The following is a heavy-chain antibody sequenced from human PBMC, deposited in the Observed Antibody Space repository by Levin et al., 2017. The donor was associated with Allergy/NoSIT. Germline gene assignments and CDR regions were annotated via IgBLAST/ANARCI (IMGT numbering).Heavy chain of an antibody. CDR1: GFPLNNAW. V-gene: IGHV3-15*01. CDR3: ATVSPYFQDSSAFYFSHFYYYAMDV. CDR2: IKSKSDGGTS. J-gene: IGHJ6*02. D-gene: IGHD3-22*01. Sequence: GGSLRLSCAAPGFPLNNAWITWVRQAPGKGLEWVGRIKSKSDGGTSDYAAPLKDRFTIPRDDSKNTVYVQIKSLKTEDTAVYYCATVSPYFQDSSAFYFSHFYYYAMDVWGQGTTVTVSS.